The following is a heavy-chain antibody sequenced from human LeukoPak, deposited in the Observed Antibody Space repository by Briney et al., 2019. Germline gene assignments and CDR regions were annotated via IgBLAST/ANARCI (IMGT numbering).Heavy chain of an antibody. Sequence: SVKVSCKASGGTFSSYTISWVRQAPGQGLEWMGRIIPILDIANYAQKFQGRVTITADKSTSTAYMELSSLRSEDTAVYYCARDLRLELDYGMDVWGQGTTVTVSS. CDR1: GGTFSSYT. CDR3: ARDLRLELDYGMDV. V-gene: IGHV1-69*04. D-gene: IGHD1-7*01. CDR2: IIPILDIA. J-gene: IGHJ6*02.